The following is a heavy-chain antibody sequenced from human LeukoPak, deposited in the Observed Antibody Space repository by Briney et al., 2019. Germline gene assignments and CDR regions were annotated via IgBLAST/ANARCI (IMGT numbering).Heavy chain of an antibody. D-gene: IGHD3-22*01. CDR3: ASRTYYYDSSGYQLDY. Sequence: SVNLSCKASGVTFSSYSISCVRQAPGQGLESMVGIIPIFGTANYAQKFQGRVTITTAESTSTAYMELRSLRSEDTDVYYCASRTYYYDSSGYQLDYWGQGTLVTVSS. CDR1: GVTFSSYS. CDR2: IIPIFGTA. V-gene: IGHV1-69*05. J-gene: IGHJ4*02.